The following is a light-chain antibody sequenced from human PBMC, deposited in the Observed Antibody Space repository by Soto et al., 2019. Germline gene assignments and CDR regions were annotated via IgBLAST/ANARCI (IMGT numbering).Light chain of an antibody. Sequence: DIQMTQSPSTLSASVGGTVIITCRASQSISGWLAWYQQKPGMAPKLLMYKASTLQSGVPSRFSGSGYGTEFTLTIRRLQPDDYATYYCQQYDVYSTFGQGTKVDIK. CDR2: KAS. J-gene: IGKJ1*01. CDR1: QSISGW. CDR3: QQYDVYST. V-gene: IGKV1-5*03.